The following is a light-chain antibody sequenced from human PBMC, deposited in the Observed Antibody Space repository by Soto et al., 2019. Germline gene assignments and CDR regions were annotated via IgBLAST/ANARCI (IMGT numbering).Light chain of an antibody. CDR1: SSDVGGYNY. V-gene: IGLV2-14*01. CDR2: DVS. Sequence: QSALTQPASVSGSPGQSITISCTGTSSDVGGYNYVSWYQRHPGKAPNLIMVDVSNRPSGVSNRFSGSTSGNSASLTISGLQAEDEADYSCSSYTGSNTSVVFGGGTKLTVL. J-gene: IGLJ2*01. CDR3: SSYTGSNTSVV.